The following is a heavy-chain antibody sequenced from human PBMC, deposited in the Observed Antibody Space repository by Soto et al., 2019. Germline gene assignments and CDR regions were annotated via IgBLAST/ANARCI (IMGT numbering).Heavy chain of an antibody. CDR1: GYTFTDYW. CDR3: ARHRTSYSSSWYGP. Sequence: EEQLVQSGAEVKKPGESLRISCQASGYTFTDYWISWVRQMPGKGLEWVGNNDPSDSYTNYSPSFQGHVSISVDTSINTAFLQWPSLRVSDAAMYYCARHRTSYSSSWYGPWGQGTLVTVSS. CDR2: NDPSDSYT. V-gene: IGHV5-10-1*03. D-gene: IGHD4-4*01. J-gene: IGHJ5*02.